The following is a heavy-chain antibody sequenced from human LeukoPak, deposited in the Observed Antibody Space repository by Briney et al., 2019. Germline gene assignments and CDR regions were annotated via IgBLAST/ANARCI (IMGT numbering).Heavy chain of an antibody. V-gene: IGHV3-74*01. CDR1: GFAFRNYW. Sequence: GGSLRLSCVASGFAFRNYWMYWVRQGPGKGLVWLSRINPDGSTTTYADSVKGRSTISRDNAKNSLYLQMNSLRAEDMALYYCAKDIRIGSSWYWGGVFDYWGQGTLVTVSS. J-gene: IGHJ4*02. CDR3: AKDIRIGSSWYWGGVFDY. D-gene: IGHD6-13*01. CDR2: INPDGSTT.